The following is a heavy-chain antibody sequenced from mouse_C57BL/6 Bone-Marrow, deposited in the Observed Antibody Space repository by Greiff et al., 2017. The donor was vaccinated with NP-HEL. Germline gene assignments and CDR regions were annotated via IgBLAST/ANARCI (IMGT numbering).Heavy chain of an antibody. D-gene: IGHD2-1*01. Sequence: EVQGVESGGGLVQPGGSLSLSCAASGFTFTDYYMSWVRQPPGKALEWLGFIRNKANGYTTEYSASVKGRFTISRDNSQSILYLQMNALRAEDSATYYCARGIYPQTWFAYWGQGTLVTVSA. V-gene: IGHV7-3*01. CDR3: ARGIYPQTWFAY. CDR2: IRNKANGYTT. CDR1: GFTFTDYY. J-gene: IGHJ3*01.